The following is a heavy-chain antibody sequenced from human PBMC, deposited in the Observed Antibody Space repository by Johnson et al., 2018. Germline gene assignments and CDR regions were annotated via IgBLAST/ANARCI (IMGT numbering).Heavy chain of an antibody. V-gene: IGHV4-4*02. Sequence: QVQLQESGPGLVKPSGTLSLTCAVSGGSISSSNWWTWVRQPPGKGLEWIGEIYHSGSTNYNPSLKSRVTISVDKSKNQFSLKLSSVTAADTAVYYCARTYEPHYDYDYYMDVGGKGTTVTVSS. J-gene: IGHJ6*03. CDR3: ARTYEPHYDYDYYMDV. D-gene: IGHD3-16*01. CDR2: IYHSGST. CDR1: GGSISSSNW.